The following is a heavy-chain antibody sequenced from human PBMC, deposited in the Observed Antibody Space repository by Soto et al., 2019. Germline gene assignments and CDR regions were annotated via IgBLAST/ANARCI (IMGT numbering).Heavy chain of an antibody. V-gene: IGHV3-7*01. CDR2: INPDGSAK. J-gene: IGHJ4*02. CDR3: SRYLDF. Sequence: GGSLRLSCATSGFTFSTSWMDWVRQTPGKGLEWVANINPDGSAKNYVDSVKGRFTLSRDNAKNSLFLQMSSLTAEDSGLYFCSRYLDFWGRGTLVTVSS. CDR1: GFTFSTSW.